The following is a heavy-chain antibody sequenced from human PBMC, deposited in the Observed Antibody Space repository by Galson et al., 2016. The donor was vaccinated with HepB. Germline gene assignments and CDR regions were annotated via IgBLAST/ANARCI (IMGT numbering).Heavy chain of an antibody. Sequence: SLRLSCAASGLTFSSYGMHWVRQAPGKGLEWMAVIWYDGINKYYGDSVQGRFTISRDNSRNTLYLQMNSLRAEDTAVYYCARDLGGSSCLDYWGQGTLVTVSS. CDR1: GLTFSSYG. V-gene: IGHV3-33*08. D-gene: IGHD6-6*01. CDR2: IWYDGINK. J-gene: IGHJ4*02. CDR3: ARDLGGSSCLDY.